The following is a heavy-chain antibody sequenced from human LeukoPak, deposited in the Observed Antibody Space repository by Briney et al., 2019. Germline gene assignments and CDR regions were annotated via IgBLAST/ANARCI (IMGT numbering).Heavy chain of an antibody. Sequence: PGGSLRLSCAASGFTFSSYSMKWVRQAPGKGLEWVSSISSSSSYIYYADSVKGRFTISRDNAKNSLYLQMNSLRAEDTAVYYCARAAHTIFGEPNEFDYWGQGTLVTVSS. J-gene: IGHJ4*02. V-gene: IGHV3-21*01. CDR1: GFTFSSYS. CDR2: ISSSSSYI. CDR3: ARAAHTIFGEPNEFDY. D-gene: IGHD3-3*01.